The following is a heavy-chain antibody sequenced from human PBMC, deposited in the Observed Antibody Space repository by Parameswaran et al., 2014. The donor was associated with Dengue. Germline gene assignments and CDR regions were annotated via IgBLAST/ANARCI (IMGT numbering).Heavy chain of an antibody. V-gene: IGHV3-30*18. J-gene: IGHJ6*02. CDR2: ISYDGSNK. Sequence: WIRQPPGKGLEWVAVISYDGSNKYYADSVKGRFTISRDNSKNTLYLQMNSLRAEDTAVYYCAKVPSSYGLRALHYYYGMDVWGQGTTVTVSS. CDR3: AKVPSSYGLRALHYYYGMDV. D-gene: IGHD5-18*01.